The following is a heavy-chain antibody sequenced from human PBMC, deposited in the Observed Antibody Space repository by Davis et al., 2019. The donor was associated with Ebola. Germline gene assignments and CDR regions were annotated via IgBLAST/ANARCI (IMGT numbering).Heavy chain of an antibody. CDR3: ARATYLDY. V-gene: IGHV3-7*01. Sequence: GESLKISCAASGFTFSSYWMSWVRQAPGKGLEWVANIKQDGSNKYYADSVKGRFTISRDNSKNTLYLQMNSLRAEDTAVYYCARATYLDYWGQGTLVTVSS. CDR1: GFTFSSYW. CDR2: IKQDGSNK. J-gene: IGHJ4*02.